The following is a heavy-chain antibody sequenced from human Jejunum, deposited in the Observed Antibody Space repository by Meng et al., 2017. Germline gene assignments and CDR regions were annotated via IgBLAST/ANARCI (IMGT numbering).Heavy chain of an antibody. Sequence: GGSLRPSCQLSGYSSSTYWIAWVRQMPGKGLEWVGIIYCGDSETRYSPSFEGQVTISADTSISTAYLQWRSLKASDTAIYYCARDVGDGFGYASLGYWGQGTLVTVSS. CDR1: GYSSSTYW. CDR3: ARDVGDGFGYASLGY. D-gene: IGHD5-12*01. V-gene: IGHV5-51*03. CDR2: IYCGDSET. J-gene: IGHJ1*01.